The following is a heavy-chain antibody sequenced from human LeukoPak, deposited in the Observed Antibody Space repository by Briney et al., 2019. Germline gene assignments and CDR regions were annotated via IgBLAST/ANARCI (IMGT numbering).Heavy chain of an antibody. CDR1: GYTFTDYY. Sequence: ASVKVSCKASGYTFTDYYMHWVRQAPGQGPEWMGWINPNSGGTNYAQKFQGRVTMTRDTSISTAYMELSRLRSDETAVYYCARWDPTYDIAASGTSNYYWGQGTLVTVSS. D-gene: IGHD6-13*01. V-gene: IGHV1-2*02. J-gene: IGHJ4*02. CDR2: INPNSGGT. CDR3: ARWDPTYDIAASGTSNYY.